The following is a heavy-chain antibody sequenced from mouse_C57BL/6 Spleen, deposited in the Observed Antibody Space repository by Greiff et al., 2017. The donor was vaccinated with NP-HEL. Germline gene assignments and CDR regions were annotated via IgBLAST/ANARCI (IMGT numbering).Heavy chain of an antibody. CDR2: IDPSDSYT. J-gene: IGHJ4*01. D-gene: IGHD1-1*01. Sequence: QVQLQQSGAELVRPGTSVKLSCKASGYTFTSYWMHWVKQRPGQGLEWIGVIDPSDSYTHYNQKFKGKATLTVDTSSSTAYMQLSSLTSEDSAVYYCARRGGYYGSSYAMDYWGQGTSVTVSS. CDR1: GYTFTSYW. CDR3: ARRGGYYGSSYAMDY. V-gene: IGHV1-59*01.